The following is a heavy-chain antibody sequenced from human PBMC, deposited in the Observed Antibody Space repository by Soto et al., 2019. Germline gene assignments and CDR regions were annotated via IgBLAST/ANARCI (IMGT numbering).Heavy chain of an antibody. V-gene: IGHV3-30*19. CDR3: ARDRTIFGDYYYYGMDA. Sequence: GGSLRLSCGASGFIFRNYGMHWIRQAPGKGLEWVAVISYDGSNKYYADSVKGRFTISRDNSKNTLYLQMNSLRAEDTAVYYCARDRTIFGDYYYYGMDAWGQGTTVTVSS. CDR1: GFIFRNYG. J-gene: IGHJ6*02. D-gene: IGHD3-3*01. CDR2: ISYDGSNK.